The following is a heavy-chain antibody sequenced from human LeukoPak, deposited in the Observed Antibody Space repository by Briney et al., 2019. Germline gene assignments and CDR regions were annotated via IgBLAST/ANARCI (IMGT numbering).Heavy chain of an antibody. CDR3: AKRIAVAGSAYYFDY. Sequence: PGGSLRLSCAASGFTFSSYAMSWVRQAPGKGLEWVSVISGSGGITYYADSVKGRFTISRDNSKNTLYLQMNSLRAEDTAVYYCAKRIAVAGSAYYFDYWGQGTLVTVSS. V-gene: IGHV3-23*01. CDR2: ISGSGGIT. CDR1: GFTFSSYA. J-gene: IGHJ4*02. D-gene: IGHD6-19*01.